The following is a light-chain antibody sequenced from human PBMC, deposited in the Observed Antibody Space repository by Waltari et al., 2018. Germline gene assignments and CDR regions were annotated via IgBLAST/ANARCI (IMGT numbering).Light chain of an antibody. CDR2: RDK. J-gene: IGLJ2*01. Sequence: SPDLTQPPSVSVSPGQTPPTTCFGDNLPKQCVQWYQQRPGQVPVMLIYRDKERPSGIPERFSGSTSGTRATLTIRGAQAEDEAHYYCQSSDSSVTFAVFGGGTKLTVL. V-gene: IGLV3-25*03. CDR1: NLPKQC. CDR3: QSSDSSVTFAV.